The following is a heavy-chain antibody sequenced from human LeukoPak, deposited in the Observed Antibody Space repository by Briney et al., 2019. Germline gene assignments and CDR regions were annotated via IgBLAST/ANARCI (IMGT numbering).Heavy chain of an antibody. Sequence: ASVKVSCKGSGYSFTSHAINWVRQAPGQGLEWMGIINPSGGSTSYAQKFQGRVTMTRDMATSTDYLEVSSLRSEDTAVYYCARDNSLRDTAWWFDPWGQGTLVTVSS. D-gene: IGHD5-24*01. CDR2: INPSGGST. V-gene: IGHV1-46*01. CDR1: GYSFTSHA. CDR3: ARDNSLRDTAWWFDP. J-gene: IGHJ5*02.